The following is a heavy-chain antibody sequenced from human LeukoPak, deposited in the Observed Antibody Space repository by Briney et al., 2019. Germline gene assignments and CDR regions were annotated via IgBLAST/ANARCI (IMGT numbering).Heavy chain of an antibody. Sequence: TSETLSLTCAVYGGSFSGYYWSWIRQPPGKGLEWIGEINHSGSTNYNPSLKSRVTIPVDTSKNQFSLKLSSVTAADTAVYYCARFAWHYFDYWGQGTLVTVSS. V-gene: IGHV4-34*01. CDR2: INHSGST. CDR3: ARFAWHYFDY. J-gene: IGHJ4*02. CDR1: GGSFSGYY. D-gene: IGHD5-12*01.